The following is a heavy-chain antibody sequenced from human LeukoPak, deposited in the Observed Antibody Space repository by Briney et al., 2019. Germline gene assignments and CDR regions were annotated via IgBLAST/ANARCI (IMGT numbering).Heavy chain of an antibody. CDR1: GGTFSSYA. D-gene: IGHD2-2*01. CDR2: IIPIFGTA. J-gene: IGHJ5*02. Sequence: SVKASCKASGGTFSSYAISWVRQAPGQGLEWMGGIIPIFGTANYAQKFQGRVTITADESTSTAYMELSSLRSEDTAVYYCARLSVPAAINWFDPWGQGTLVTVSS. CDR3: ARLSVPAAINWFDP. V-gene: IGHV1-69*01.